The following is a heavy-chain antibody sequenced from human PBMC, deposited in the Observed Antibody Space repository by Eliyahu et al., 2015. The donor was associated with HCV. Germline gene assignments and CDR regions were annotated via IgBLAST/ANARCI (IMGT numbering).Heavy chain of an antibody. D-gene: IGHD1-7*01. CDR3: AKHGRELRPYYFDY. Sequence: QVQLQESGPGLVRPSETLSLTCTVSGGSVSSDYWSWIRQPPGKGLEWIGHVFYNKITNHNPSLKSRITASVDATRNQFSLNLNFVTAADTAVYYCAKHGRELRPYYFDYWGRGILVTVSS. CDR1: GGSVSSDY. V-gene: IGHV4-59*08. J-gene: IGHJ4*01. CDR2: VFYNKIT.